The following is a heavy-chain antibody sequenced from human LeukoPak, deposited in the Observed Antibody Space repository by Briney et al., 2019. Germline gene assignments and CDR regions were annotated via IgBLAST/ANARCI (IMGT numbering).Heavy chain of an antibody. CDR2: IYTSGST. J-gene: IGHJ6*03. D-gene: IGHD4-11*01. Sequence: SETLSLTCTVSGGSISSYYWSWIRQPAGKGLEWIGRIYTSGSTNYNPSLKSRVTMSVDTSKNQFSLKLSSVTAADTAVYYCARCYSNPHGYYYYYMDVWGKGTTVTVSS. V-gene: IGHV4-4*07. CDR1: GGSISSYY. CDR3: ARCYSNPHGYYYYYMDV.